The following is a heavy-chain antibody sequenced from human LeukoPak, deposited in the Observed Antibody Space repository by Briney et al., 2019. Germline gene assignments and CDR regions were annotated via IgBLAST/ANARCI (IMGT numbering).Heavy chain of an antibody. Sequence: SVKVSCKAPGGTFSSYTISWVRRAPGQGLEWMGRIIPILGIANYAQKFQGRVTITADKSTSTAYMELSSLRSEDTAVYYCARDGGEYSSSSFDYWGQGTLVTVSS. J-gene: IGHJ4*02. CDR2: IIPILGIA. CDR1: GGTFSSYT. CDR3: ARDGGEYSSSSFDY. D-gene: IGHD6-6*01. V-gene: IGHV1-69*04.